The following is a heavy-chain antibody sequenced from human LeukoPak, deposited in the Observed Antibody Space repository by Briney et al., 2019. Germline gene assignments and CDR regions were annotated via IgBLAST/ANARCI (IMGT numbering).Heavy chain of an antibody. CDR3: ARDRHSSSWYTVGGDY. CDR2: ISSSSSYI. J-gene: IGHJ4*02. V-gene: IGHV3-21*01. Sequence: GGSLRLSCAASGFTFSSYAMNWVRQAPGKGLEWVSSISSSSSYICYADSVKGRFTISRDNAKNSLYLQMNSLRAEDTAVYYCARDRHSSSWYTVGGDYWGQGTLVTVSS. CDR1: GFTFSSYA. D-gene: IGHD6-13*01.